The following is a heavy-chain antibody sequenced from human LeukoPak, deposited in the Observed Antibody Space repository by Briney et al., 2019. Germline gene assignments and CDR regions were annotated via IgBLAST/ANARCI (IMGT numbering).Heavy chain of an antibody. Sequence: GGSLRLSCAASGFSFSTQRMHWVRQAPGKGLEWVGRIKSKTDGGTTDYAAPVKGRFTISRDDSKNTLYLQMNSLKTEDTAVYYCTTGTHYDSSGDYWGQGTLVTVSS. D-gene: IGHD3-22*01. CDR1: GFSFSTQR. CDR2: IKSKTDGGTT. V-gene: IGHV3-15*01. J-gene: IGHJ4*02. CDR3: TTGTHYDSSGDY.